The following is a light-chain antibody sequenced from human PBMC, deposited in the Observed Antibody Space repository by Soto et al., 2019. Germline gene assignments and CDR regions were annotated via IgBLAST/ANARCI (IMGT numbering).Light chain of an antibody. CDR1: SSRIESNY. J-gene: IGLJ2*01. V-gene: IGLV1-47*01. CDR3: TVWDDSLRGRL. Sequence: QSVLTQPPSASGTPGQRVTLSCSWTSSRIESNYVYWYQQRPGTAPRLLIYRNNQRPSGVPDRFSGSKSGTSASLAISALRSEDEADYYCTVWDDSLRGRLFGGGTKLTVL. CDR2: RNN.